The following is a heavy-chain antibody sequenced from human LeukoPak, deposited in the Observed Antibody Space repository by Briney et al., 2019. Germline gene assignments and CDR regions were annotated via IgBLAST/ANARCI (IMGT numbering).Heavy chain of an antibody. D-gene: IGHD1-26*01. Sequence: SETLSLTCAFYGGSFSGYYWSWIRQPPGKGLEWIGEINHSGSTNYNPSLKSRVTISVDTTKNQFSLKLSSVTAADTAVYYCARDRWWKSYYLFGAFDIWGQGTMVTVSS. CDR3: ARDRWWKSYYLFGAFDI. CDR2: INHSGST. J-gene: IGHJ3*02. V-gene: IGHV4-34*01. CDR1: GGSFSGYY.